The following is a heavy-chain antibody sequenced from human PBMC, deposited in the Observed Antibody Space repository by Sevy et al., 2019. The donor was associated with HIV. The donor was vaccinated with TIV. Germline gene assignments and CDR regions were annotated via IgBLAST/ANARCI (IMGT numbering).Heavy chain of an antibody. Sequence: ASVKVSCKASGYTFTNYDINWVRQATGQGLEWMGWMNPNSGNTGYAQKFQGRVTMTRNTSISTAYMELSSLRSEDTAVYYCARGTVLLGIVVVPAAMGWIDPWGQGTLVTVSS. CDR2: MNPNSGNT. D-gene: IGHD2-2*03. CDR1: GYTFTNYD. J-gene: IGHJ5*02. V-gene: IGHV1-8*01. CDR3: ARGTVLLGIVVVPAAMGWIDP.